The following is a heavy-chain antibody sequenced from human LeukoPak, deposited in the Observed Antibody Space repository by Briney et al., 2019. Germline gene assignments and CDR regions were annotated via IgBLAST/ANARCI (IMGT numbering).Heavy chain of an antibody. CDR2: IWYDGSNK. CDR3: ATHMGAAGTSVGRGFDY. D-gene: IGHD6-13*01. Sequence: PGGSLRLSCAASGFTFSSYGMHWVRQAPGKGLEWVAVIWYDGSNKYYADSVKGRFTISRDNSKNTLYLQMNSLRAEDTAVYYCATHMGAAGTSVGRGFDYWGQGTLVTASS. J-gene: IGHJ4*02. V-gene: IGHV3-33*01. CDR1: GFTFSSYG.